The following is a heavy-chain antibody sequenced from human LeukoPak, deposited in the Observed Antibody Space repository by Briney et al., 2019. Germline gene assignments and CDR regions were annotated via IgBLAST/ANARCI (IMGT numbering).Heavy chain of an antibody. D-gene: IGHD2-2*01. CDR3: ARVQYPGDFYYYLDV. CDR1: GYTFTCYD. V-gene: IGHV1-8*01. J-gene: IGHJ6*03. CDR2: MSPNSGYT. Sequence: ASVKVSCKASGYTFTCYDINWVRQATGQGLEWMGRMSPNSGYTDYAQKFQGRVTMTRNTSIRTAYMELSSRRSEDTAVYYCARVQYPGDFYYYLDVWGKGTTVTISS.